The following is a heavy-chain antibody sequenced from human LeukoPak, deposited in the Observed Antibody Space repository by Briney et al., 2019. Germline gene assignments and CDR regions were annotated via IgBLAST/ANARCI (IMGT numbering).Heavy chain of an antibody. CDR3: ARDPISATAKRAFHI. D-gene: IGHD6-13*01. J-gene: IGHJ3*02. Sequence: GGSLRLSCAASGFNLSSYWMSWVRQAPGKGLEWVANIKLDGSKENYVDSVKGRFTISRDNAKSALYLQMDSLRAEDTAVYYCARDPISATAKRAFHIWGQGTMVTVSS. CDR2: IKLDGSKE. CDR1: GFNLSSYW. V-gene: IGHV3-7*01.